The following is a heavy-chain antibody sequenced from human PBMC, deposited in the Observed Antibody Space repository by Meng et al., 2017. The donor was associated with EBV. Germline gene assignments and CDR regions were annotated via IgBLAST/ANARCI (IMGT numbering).Heavy chain of an antibody. CDR1: GYTFTGYY. CDR3: ARVGIAVAGTGDY. Sequence: QRVQAGAEVEKPGASVKVSCKASGYTFTGYYMHWVRQATGQGLEWMGRINPNSGGTNYAQKFQGRVTMTRDTSISTAYMELSRLRSDDTAVYYCARVGIAVAGTGDYWGQGTLVTVSS. V-gene: IGHV1-2*06. CDR2: INPNSGGT. J-gene: IGHJ4*02. D-gene: IGHD6-19*01.